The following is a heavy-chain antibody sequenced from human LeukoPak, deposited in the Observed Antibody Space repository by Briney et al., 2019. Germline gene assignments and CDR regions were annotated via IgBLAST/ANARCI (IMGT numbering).Heavy chain of an antibody. D-gene: IGHD2-2*01. V-gene: IGHV1-2*02. CDR3: ARPGYCTSASCEGLDY. Sequence: GASVKVSCKTSGYTFTDYYIHWVRQAPGQGLEWMGWTNPDSGGARYAQRFQGRVTMTRDTSINTFYMELTSLRSDDTAVYYRARPGYCTSASCEGLDYWGQGTLITVSS. CDR1: GYTFTDYY. J-gene: IGHJ4*02. CDR2: TNPDSGGA.